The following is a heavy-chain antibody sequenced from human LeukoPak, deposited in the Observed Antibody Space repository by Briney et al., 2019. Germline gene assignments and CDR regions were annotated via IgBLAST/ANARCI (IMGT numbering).Heavy chain of an antibody. CDR2: ISYDGSNK. CDR3: AKVFKPYGDYSLMYYFDY. D-gene: IGHD4-17*01. CDR1: GFTFSSYA. Sequence: GGSLRLSCAASGFTFSSYAMHWVRQAPGKGLEWVAVISYDGSNKYYADSVKGRFTISRDNSKNTLYLQMNSLRAEDTAVYYCAKVFKPYGDYSLMYYFDYWGQGTLVTVSS. V-gene: IGHV3-30*04. J-gene: IGHJ4*02.